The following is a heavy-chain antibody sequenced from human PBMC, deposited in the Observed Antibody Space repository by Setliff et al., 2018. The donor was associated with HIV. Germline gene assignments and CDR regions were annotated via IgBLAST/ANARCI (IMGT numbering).Heavy chain of an antibody. V-gene: IGHV4-61*02. CDR1: DGSISTGSYY. J-gene: IGHJ4*02. D-gene: IGHD3-16*02. Sequence: PSETLSLTCTVADGSISTGSYYWSWVRQPAGRGLEWIGRIYTSGSTNYNPSLKSRVTMSVDTSKNQFSLNLTPVTAADTAVYYCARGRFVGFDYWGQGTLVTVSS. CDR2: IYTSGST. CDR3: ARGRFVGFDY.